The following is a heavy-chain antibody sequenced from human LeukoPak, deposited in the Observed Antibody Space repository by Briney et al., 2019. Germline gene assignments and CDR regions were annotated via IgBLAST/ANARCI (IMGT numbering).Heavy chain of an antibody. CDR3: AKDPYDTPYYFDY. J-gene: IGHJ4*02. V-gene: IGHV3-23*01. CDR2: ISGSGGST. Sequence: PGGSLRLSCAASGFTFSSYAMRWVGQAPGKGLEWVSAISGSGGSTYYADSLKRRFTISRDNSKNTLYLQMNSLRAEDTAVYYCAKDPYDTPYYFDYWGQGTLVTVSS. CDR1: GFTFSSYA. D-gene: IGHD3-9*01.